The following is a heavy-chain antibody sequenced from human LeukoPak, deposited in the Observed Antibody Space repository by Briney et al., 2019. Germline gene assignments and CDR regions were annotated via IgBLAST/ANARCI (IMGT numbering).Heavy chain of an antibody. D-gene: IGHD3-16*02. CDR2: IFHRGIP. CDR1: GFTFSSYGM. V-gene: IGHV4-4*02. CDR3: ARVMGASWFFYLDV. Sequence: GSLRLSCAASGFTFSSYGMSWVRQSPGMRLEWIGQIFHRGIPNYNPSLKSRVTMSIDKSNNQVSLKMNSVTAADTAVYYCARVMGASWFFYLDVWGKGTTVTVSS. J-gene: IGHJ6*03.